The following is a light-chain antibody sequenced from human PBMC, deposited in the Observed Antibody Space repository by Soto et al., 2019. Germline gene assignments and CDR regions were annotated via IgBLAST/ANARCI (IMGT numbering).Light chain of an antibody. Sequence: EIALTQSPGTLSLSPGERATLSCRASQSISSNYLAWYQQRPGQAPRLLIFGASYRATGIPDRFSGSGSGTDFTLTISRLEPEDFAVYYCQQYSSSPPEFTFGPGTRVESK. CDR2: GAS. CDR1: QSISSNY. CDR3: QQYSSSPPEFT. J-gene: IGKJ3*01. V-gene: IGKV3-20*01.